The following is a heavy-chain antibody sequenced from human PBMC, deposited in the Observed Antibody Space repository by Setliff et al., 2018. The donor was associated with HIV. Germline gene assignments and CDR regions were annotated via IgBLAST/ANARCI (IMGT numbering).Heavy chain of an antibody. CDR1: GIPIDRVYS. CDR2: ISHSGST. Sequence: KPSETLSLTCGVSGIPIDRVYSWAWIRQPPGKGLEWIGTISHSGSTHYNSPLQGRISISIDTSKNQFSLTLTSVTAADTAMYYCARDQSDYNVLTGFGDFDYWGHGTLVTVSS. J-gene: IGHJ4*01. V-gene: IGHV4-38-2*02. D-gene: IGHD3-9*01. CDR3: ARDQSDYNVLTGFGDFDY.